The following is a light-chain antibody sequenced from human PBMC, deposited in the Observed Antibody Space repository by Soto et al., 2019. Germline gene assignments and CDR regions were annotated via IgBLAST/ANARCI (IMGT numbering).Light chain of an antibody. J-gene: IGLJ3*02. V-gene: IGLV2-14*01. CDR2: DVR. CDR3: SSYTRSRDVL. CDR1: SSDVGGYNY. Sequence: QSVLTQPASVSGSPGQSITISCTGTSSDVGGYNYVSWYQQYPGKAPKLMIYDVRNRPSGVSNRFSGSKSGNTASLTISGLQAEDEADYYCSSYTRSRDVLFGGGTKVTVL.